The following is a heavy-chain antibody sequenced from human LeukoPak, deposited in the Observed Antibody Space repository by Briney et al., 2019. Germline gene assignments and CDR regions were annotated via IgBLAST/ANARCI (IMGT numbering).Heavy chain of an antibody. CDR3: AKAYDSSGYYYFDY. CDR1: GFTFSSYA. J-gene: IGHJ4*02. CDR2: ISGSGGST. Sequence: GGSLRLSCAASGFTFSSYAMSWVRQAPGKGLEWVSAISGSGGSTYYADSVKGRFTIARDNSKNTLYLQMNSLRAEDAAVYYCAKAYDSSGYYYFDYWGQGTLVTVSS. D-gene: IGHD3-22*01. V-gene: IGHV3-23*01.